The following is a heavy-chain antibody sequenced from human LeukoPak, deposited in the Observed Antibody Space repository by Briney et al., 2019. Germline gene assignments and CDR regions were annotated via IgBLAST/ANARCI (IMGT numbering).Heavy chain of an antibody. CDR3: AREARLASAAGLDV. CDR1: GGSISGYY. CDR2: LYGSATI. Sequence: LETLSLTCNVFGGSISGYYWSWIRQPAGKGREWIGRLYGSATIKYNPSLRSRLSLSGDTSKNQFSLKLSSVTAADTAVYYCAREARLASAAGLDVWGQGTMVTVS. J-gene: IGHJ6*02. D-gene: IGHD5-12*01. V-gene: IGHV4-4*07.